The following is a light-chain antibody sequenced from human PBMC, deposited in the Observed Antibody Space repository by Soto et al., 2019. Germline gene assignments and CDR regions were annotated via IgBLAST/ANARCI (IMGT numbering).Light chain of an antibody. CDR3: QQYNNFPWT. V-gene: IGKV1-5*03. J-gene: IGKJ1*01. CDR2: EVS. CDR1: QSINKW. Sequence: DILLTQSPSTLSASVGDRVTISCRASQSINKWLAWYQHKPGKAPNLLIYEVSTLHSGVPSRFSGSGSGTEFTRTISSLQPDDVATYYCQQYNNFPWTFGRGTKVDIK.